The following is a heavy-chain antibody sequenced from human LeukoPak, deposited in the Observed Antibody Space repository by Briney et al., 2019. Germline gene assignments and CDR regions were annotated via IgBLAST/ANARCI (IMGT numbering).Heavy chain of an antibody. CDR1: GFIFSSHW. Sequence: PGGSLRLSCAASGFIFSSHWMTWVRQVPGKGLEFVASIKQGGSEKYYADSVKGRFTVSRDNAKNSLNLQMNSLSAGDTAVYYCARGPNYGDRVDNLDSWGQGTKVTVSS. CDR2: IKQGGSEK. D-gene: IGHD4-17*01. J-gene: IGHJ4*02. CDR3: ARGPNYGDRVDNLDS. V-gene: IGHV3-7*01.